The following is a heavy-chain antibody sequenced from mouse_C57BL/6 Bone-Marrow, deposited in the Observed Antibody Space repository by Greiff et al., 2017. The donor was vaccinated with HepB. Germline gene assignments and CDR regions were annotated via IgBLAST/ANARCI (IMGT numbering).Heavy chain of an antibody. CDR1: GYTFTSYG. CDR3: ARREYYAMDY. J-gene: IGHJ4*01. V-gene: IGHV1-81*01. CDR2: INPRSGNT. Sequence: VHLVESGAELARPGASVKLSCKASGYTFTSYGISWVKQRTGQGLEWIGEINPRSGNTYYNEKFKGKATLTADKSSSTAYMELRSLTSEDSAVYFCARREYYAMDYWGQGTSVTVSS.